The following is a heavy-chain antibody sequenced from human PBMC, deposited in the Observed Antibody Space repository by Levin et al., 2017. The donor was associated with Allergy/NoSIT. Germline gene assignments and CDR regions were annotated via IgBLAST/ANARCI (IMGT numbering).Heavy chain of an antibody. J-gene: IGHJ4*02. CDR1: GFTFSSYW. CDR3: ARDPSEWELPSDY. V-gene: IGHV3-74*01. CDR2: INSDGSTT. Sequence: GGSLRLSCAASGFTFSSYWMHWVRQAPGKGLVWVSRINSDGSTTNYADSVKGRFTISRDNAENTLYLQMNSLRAEDTAVYYCARDPSEWELPSDYWGQGTLVTVSS. D-gene: IGHD1-26*01.